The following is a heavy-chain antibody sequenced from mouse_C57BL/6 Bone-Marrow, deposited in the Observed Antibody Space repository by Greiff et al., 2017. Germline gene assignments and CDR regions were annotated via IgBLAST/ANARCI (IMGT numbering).Heavy chain of an antibody. V-gene: IGHV2-5*01. Sequence: VQLQQSGPGLVQPSPSLSITCTASGFSLTSYGVHWVRQSPGKGLEWLGVIWRGGSTDYNAAFMSRLSITKDNSKSQVFFKMHSLQADATAIYYCAKGTTVVPYAMDYWGQGTSVTVSS. CDR3: AKGTTVVPYAMDY. J-gene: IGHJ4*01. CDR2: IWRGGST. CDR1: GFSLTSYG. D-gene: IGHD1-1*01.